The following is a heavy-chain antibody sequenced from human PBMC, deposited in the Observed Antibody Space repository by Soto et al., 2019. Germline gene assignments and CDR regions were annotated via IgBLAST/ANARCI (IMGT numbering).Heavy chain of an antibody. CDR1: GASISSGGYY. CDR3: ARTVDP. J-gene: IGHJ5*02. CDR2: IYYSGST. Sequence: QVQLQESGPGLVKPSQTLSLTCTVSGASISSGGYYWTWIRQHPGKGLEWIGYIYYSGSTYYTPSLNGRVTISVDTSKNPFSLTMSSVTAADTAVYYCARTVDPWGQGTRVTGSS. D-gene: IGHD4-4*01. V-gene: IGHV4-31*03.